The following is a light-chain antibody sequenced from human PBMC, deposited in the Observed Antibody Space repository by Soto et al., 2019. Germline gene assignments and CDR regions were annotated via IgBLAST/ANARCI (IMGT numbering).Light chain of an antibody. CDR2: RAS. CDR1: QSISTW. CDR3: QQYNSYPYT. V-gene: IGKV1-5*03. Sequence: DIQMTQSPSTLSASVGDRVTITCRASQSISTWLAWYQQKPGKAPKLLIYRASSLESGVPSRFSGSGSETEFTLTISSLQPDDFATYYCQQYNSYPYTFGQGTKVEIK. J-gene: IGKJ2*01.